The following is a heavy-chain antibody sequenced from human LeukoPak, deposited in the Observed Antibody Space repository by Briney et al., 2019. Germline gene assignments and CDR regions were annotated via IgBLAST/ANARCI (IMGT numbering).Heavy chain of an antibody. V-gene: IGHV4-38-2*02. D-gene: IGHD6-13*01. CDR3: ARRGAAAPGWFDP. CDR2: IYHSGTT. Sequence: PSETLSLTCTVSGGSINSDYFWGWIRQPPGKGLEWIGSIYHSGTTYYKPSLKSRVTISVDTSKNQFSLKLSSVTAADTAVYYCARRGAAAPGWFDPWGQGTLVTVSS. J-gene: IGHJ5*02. CDR1: GGSINSDYF.